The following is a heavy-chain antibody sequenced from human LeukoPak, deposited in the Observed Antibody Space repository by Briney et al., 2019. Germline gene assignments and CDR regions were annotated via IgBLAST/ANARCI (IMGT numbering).Heavy chain of an antibody. J-gene: IGHJ6*03. Sequence: SVKVSCKASGGTFSSYAISWVRQAPGQGLEWMGGIIPIFGTANYAQKFQGRVTITTDESKSTAYMELSSLRSEDTAVYYCARAIVATISGYYYYYYYMDVWGKGTTVTVSS. CDR1: GGTFSSYA. CDR3: ARAIVATISGYYYYYYYMDV. V-gene: IGHV1-69*05. D-gene: IGHD5-12*01. CDR2: IIPIFGTA.